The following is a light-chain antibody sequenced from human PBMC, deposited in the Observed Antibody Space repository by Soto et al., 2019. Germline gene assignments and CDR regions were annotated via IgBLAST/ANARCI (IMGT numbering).Light chain of an antibody. V-gene: IGLV2-14*01. J-gene: IGLJ1*01. CDR1: SSDVGGYNY. CDR2: HVS. Sequence: QSVLTQPASVSGSPGQSITISCTGTSSDVGGYNYVSWYQQYPGKAPKLMIYHVSNRPSGVSNRFSGSKSGNSASLTISVLQAEDEADYYCSSYTSTSTYVFGTGTKVTVL. CDR3: SSYTSTSTYV.